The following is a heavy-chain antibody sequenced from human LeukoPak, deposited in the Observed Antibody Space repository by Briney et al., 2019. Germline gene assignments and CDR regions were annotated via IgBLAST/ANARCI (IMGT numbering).Heavy chain of an antibody. V-gene: IGHV3-30*18. D-gene: IGHD3-22*01. J-gene: IGHJ3*02. CDR1: GFTFSSYG. CDR3: AKDYDSSGYYPIDAFDI. CDR2: ISYDGSNK. Sequence: GGSLRLSCAASGFTFSSYGMHWVRQAPGKGLEWVAVISYDGSNKYYADSVKGRFTISRDNSKNTLYLQMNSLRAEDTAVYYCAKDYDSSGYYPIDAFDIWGQGTMVTVSS.